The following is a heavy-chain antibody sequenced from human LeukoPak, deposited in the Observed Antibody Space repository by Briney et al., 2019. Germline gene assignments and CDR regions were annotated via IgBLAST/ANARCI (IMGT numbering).Heavy chain of an antibody. J-gene: IGHJ4*02. CDR3: ARSESIAGARIDY. V-gene: IGHV3-21*01. Sequence: GGSLRLSCAASGFTFSSYSMNWVRQAPGKGLEWVSSISSSSSYIYYADSVKGRFTISRDNAKNSLYLQMNSLRAEDTAVYYCARSESIAGARIDYWGQGTLVTVSS. CDR1: GFTFSSYS. CDR2: ISSSSSYI. D-gene: IGHD1-26*01.